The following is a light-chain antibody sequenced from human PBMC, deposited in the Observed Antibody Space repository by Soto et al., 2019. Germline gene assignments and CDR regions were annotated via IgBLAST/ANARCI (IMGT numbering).Light chain of an antibody. V-gene: IGKV1-27*01. Sequence: DIQMTQSPSSLSASVGDRVTITCRASQGISNYLAWYQQKPGKVPKLLIYAASTLQSGVPSRFXVSGSGTDFTLTISSLQPEDVATYYCQKYNSAPQKFTFGPGTKVDIK. CDR3: QKYNSAPQKFT. CDR1: QGISNY. CDR2: AAS. J-gene: IGKJ3*01.